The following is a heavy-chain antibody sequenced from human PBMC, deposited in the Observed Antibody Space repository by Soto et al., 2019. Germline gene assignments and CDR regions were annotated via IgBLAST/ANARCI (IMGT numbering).Heavy chain of an antibody. V-gene: IGHV4-30-4*01. Sequence: QVQLQESGPGLVKPSQTLSLTCTVSGGSISNGAYYWSWIRQPPGKGLEWIGYIYYSGSTYYNPSLKSRVTISVDTSKNQFSLKLSSVTAADTAVYYCARTTRYYYGSGNYYNPHLDYWGLGTLVTVSS. D-gene: IGHD3-10*01. CDR1: GGSISNGAYY. CDR3: ARTTRYYYGSGNYYNPHLDY. J-gene: IGHJ4*02. CDR2: IYYSGST.